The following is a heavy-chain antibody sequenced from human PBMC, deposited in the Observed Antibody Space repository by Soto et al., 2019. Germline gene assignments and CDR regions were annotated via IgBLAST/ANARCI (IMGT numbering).Heavy chain of an antibody. CDR2: IDRSGRT. J-gene: IGHJ6*02. CDR1: GGSFSDDASSSDWY. Sequence: SETLSLTCAVYGGSFSDDASSSDWYWNWIRQSPGKGLEWIGEIDRSGRTKYNPSLKSRVSISVDTSKNQFSLKLSSVTAADTAVYYCARGATPTYFYGMDVWGQGTTVTVSS. V-gene: IGHV4-34*01. CDR3: ARGATPTYFYGMDV. D-gene: IGHD2-8*01.